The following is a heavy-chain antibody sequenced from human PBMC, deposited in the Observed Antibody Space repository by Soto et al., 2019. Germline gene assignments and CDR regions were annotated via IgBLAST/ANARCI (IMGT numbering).Heavy chain of an antibody. CDR3: ARGPQDIVVVPAVSRKGWFDP. J-gene: IGHJ5*02. V-gene: IGHV4-34*01. CDR1: GGSFSGYY. CDR2: INHSGST. Sequence: PSETLSVTCAVYGGSFSGYYWSWIRQPPGKGLEWIGEINHSGSTNYNPSLKSRVTISVDTSKNQFSLKLSSVTAADTAVYYCARGPQDIVVVPAVSRKGWFDPWGQGTLVTVSS. D-gene: IGHD2-2*01.